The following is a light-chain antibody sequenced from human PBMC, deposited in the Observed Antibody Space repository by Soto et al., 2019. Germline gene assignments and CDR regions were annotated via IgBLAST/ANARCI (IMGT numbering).Light chain of an antibody. Sequence: QSVLTQPPSASGTPGQRVTISCSGSISNIGSNSVNWYQQLPGTAPKLLIYFNNQRPSEVPDRFSSSKSGTSASLAISGLQSEDEADYYCAGWDDSLNGWVFGGGTKLTVL. J-gene: IGLJ3*02. CDR1: ISNIGSNS. V-gene: IGLV1-44*01. CDR2: FNN. CDR3: AGWDDSLNGWV.